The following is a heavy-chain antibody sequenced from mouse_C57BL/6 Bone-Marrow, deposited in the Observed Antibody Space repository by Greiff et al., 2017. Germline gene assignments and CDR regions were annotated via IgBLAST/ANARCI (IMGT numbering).Heavy chain of an antibody. J-gene: IGHJ1*03. CDR1: GYTFTSYW. CDR3: ARRDDYDGWYFDV. CDR2: IDPSDSYT. D-gene: IGHD2-4*01. V-gene: IGHV1-50*01. Sequence: QVHVKQPGAELVKPGASVKLSCKASGYTFTSYWMQWVKQRPGQGLEWIGEIDPSDSYTNYNQKFKGKATLTVDTSSSTAYMQLSSLTSEDSAVYYCARRDDYDGWYFDVWGTGTTVTVSS.